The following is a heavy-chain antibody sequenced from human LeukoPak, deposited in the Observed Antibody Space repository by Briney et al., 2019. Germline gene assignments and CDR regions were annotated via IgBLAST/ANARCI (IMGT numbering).Heavy chain of an antibody. V-gene: IGHV3-7*03. CDR3: ARRGGWYDACFDH. Sequence: GGSLRLSCAASGFSFNSYWMSWVRQAPGKGPEWVANIHLDGSEKYYVDSVKGRFTISRDNAKNSVYLEMNSLRAEDTAVYYCARRGGWYDACFDHWGQGSLATVSS. D-gene: IGHD6-19*01. CDR1: GFSFNSYW. J-gene: IGHJ4*02. CDR2: IHLDGSEK.